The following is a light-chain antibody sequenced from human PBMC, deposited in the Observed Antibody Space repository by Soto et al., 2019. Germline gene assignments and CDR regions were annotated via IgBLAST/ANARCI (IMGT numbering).Light chain of an antibody. CDR2: EVS. V-gene: IGLV2-14*01. Sequence: QSVLTQPASVSGSPGQSITISCTGTSSDVGGYHYVSWYQQYPGKAPKLMIYEVSNRPSGVSNRFSGSKSGNTASLTISGLQAEDEADYYCRSYTSISTWVFGGGTKVTVL. CDR1: SSDVGGYHY. J-gene: IGLJ3*02. CDR3: RSYTSISTWV.